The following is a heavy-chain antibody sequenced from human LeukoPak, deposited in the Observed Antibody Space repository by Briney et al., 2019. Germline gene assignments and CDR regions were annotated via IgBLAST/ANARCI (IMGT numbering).Heavy chain of an antibody. CDR1: GYSISSGYY. Sequence: SETLSLTCAVSGYSISSGYYWGWIRQPPGKGLEWIGSIYHSGSTYYNPSPKSRVTISVDTSKNQFSPKLSSVTAAHAAVYYCARHDHGDYSFDYWGQGTLVTVSS. V-gene: IGHV4-38-2*01. D-gene: IGHD4-17*01. CDR3: ARHDHGDYSFDY. J-gene: IGHJ4*02. CDR2: IYHSGST.